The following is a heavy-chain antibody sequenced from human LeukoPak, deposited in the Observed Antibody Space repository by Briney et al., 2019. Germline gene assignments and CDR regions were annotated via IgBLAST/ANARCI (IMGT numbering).Heavy chain of an antibody. J-gene: IGHJ4*02. CDR3: ARGSYSMGVGPDY. Sequence: GGSLRLSCAASGFTFSSYGMSWVRQAPGKGLEWVSAISGSGSSTYYAASVKGRFTISRDNSKNTLYLQMGSLRAEDMAVYYCARGSYSMGVGPDYWGQGTLVTVSS. CDR2: ISGSGSST. D-gene: IGHD1-26*01. CDR1: GFTFSSYG. V-gene: IGHV3-23*01.